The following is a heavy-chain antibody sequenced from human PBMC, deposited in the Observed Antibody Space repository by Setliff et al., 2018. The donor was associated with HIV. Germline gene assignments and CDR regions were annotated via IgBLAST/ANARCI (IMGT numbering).Heavy chain of an antibody. CDR2: IYYSGTT. J-gene: IGHJ4*02. Sequence: PSETLSLTCPVSGGSISNQYWSWIRQPQGNGLEWIGYIYYSGTTHYNPSLKSRVAMSVDTSKNQFSLDLTSVTPADTAVYYCARLRVSSSSHTFDHWGQGRLGTVSA. D-gene: IGHD6-6*01. V-gene: IGHV4-59*11. CDR3: ARLRVSSSSHTFDH. CDR1: GGSISNQY.